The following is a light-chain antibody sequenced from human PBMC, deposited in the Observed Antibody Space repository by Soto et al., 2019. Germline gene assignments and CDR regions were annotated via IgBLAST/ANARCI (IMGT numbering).Light chain of an antibody. CDR3: QQYGRSPQA. Sequence: ENVLTQSPGTLSLSPGERATLSCRASQSVSSSNLAWYQQKPGQAPRLLIYGASSRETGIPEWAGSGGAWAACTRTISRLQHEDVKVYSCQQYGRSPQAFGQGTQVDIK. CDR2: GAS. J-gene: IGKJ1*01. V-gene: IGKV3-20*01. CDR1: QSVSSSN.